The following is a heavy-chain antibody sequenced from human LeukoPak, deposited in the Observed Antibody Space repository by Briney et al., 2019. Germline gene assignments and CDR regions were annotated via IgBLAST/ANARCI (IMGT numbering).Heavy chain of an antibody. CDR2: IYYSGST. J-gene: IGHJ5*02. V-gene: IGHV4-59*01. Sequence: SETLSLTCTVSGGSISSYYWSWIRQPPGKGLEWIGYIYYSGSTNYNPSLKSRVTISVDTSKNQFSLKLSSVTAADTAVYYCARVRSSGYLGFDPWGQGTLVTVSS. CDR3: ARVRSSGYLGFDP. D-gene: IGHD3-22*01. CDR1: GGSISSYY.